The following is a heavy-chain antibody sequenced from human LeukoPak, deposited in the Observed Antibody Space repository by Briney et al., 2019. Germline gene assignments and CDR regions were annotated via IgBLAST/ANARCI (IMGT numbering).Heavy chain of an antibody. CDR2: INPNSGGT. Sequence: ASVKVSCKASGYTFTGYYMHWVRQAPGQGLEWMGWINPNSGGTNYAQKFQGRVTMTRDTSISTAYMELSRLRSDDTAVYYCARMDIVVVPAAHRGYWGQGTLVTVSS. CDR1: GYTFTGYY. V-gene: IGHV1-2*02. CDR3: ARMDIVVVPAAHRGY. D-gene: IGHD2-2*03. J-gene: IGHJ4*02.